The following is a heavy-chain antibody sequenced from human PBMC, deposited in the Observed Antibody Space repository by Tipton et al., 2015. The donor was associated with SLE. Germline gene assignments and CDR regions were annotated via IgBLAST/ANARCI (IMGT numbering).Heavy chain of an antibody. CDR1: GGSFSGYY. Sequence: TLSLTCAVYGGSFSGYYWSWIRQPPGKGLEWIGGIYYSGSTYYNPSLKSRVTISVDTSKNQFSLKLSSVTAADTAVYYCARGIRRYTAMVTPFDYWGQGTLVTVSS. CDR2: IYYSGST. CDR3: ARGIRRYTAMVTPFDY. J-gene: IGHJ4*02. V-gene: IGHV4-34*01. D-gene: IGHD5-18*01.